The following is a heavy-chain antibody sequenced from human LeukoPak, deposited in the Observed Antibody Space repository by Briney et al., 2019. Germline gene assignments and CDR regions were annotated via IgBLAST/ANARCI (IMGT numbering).Heavy chain of an antibody. D-gene: IGHD2-8*01. V-gene: IGHV3-23*01. J-gene: IGHJ4*02. CDR1: VFTFSSYA. CDR2: ISGSGGST. Sequence: GGSLSLSCAASVFTFSSYAMSWVRQAPGKGREWVSAISGSGGSTYYADSVKGRFTISRDNSKNTLYLQMNSRRAQDTAGYYCAKGRTSFDYWGQGTLVTVSS. CDR3: AKGRTSFDY.